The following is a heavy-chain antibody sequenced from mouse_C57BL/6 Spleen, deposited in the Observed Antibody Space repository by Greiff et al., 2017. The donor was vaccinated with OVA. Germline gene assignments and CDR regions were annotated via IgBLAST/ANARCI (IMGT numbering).Heavy chain of an antibody. V-gene: IGHV5-9*01. CDR2: ISGGGGNT. J-gene: IGHJ2*01. D-gene: IGHD3-3*01. CDR3: AREGDGGYYLDY. Sequence: EVMLVESGGGLVKPGGSLKLSCAASGFTFSSYTMSWVRQTPEKRLEWVATISGGGGNTYYPDSVKGRFTISRDNAKNALYLQMSSLRSEDTALYYCAREGDGGYYLDYWGQGTTLTVSS. CDR1: GFTFSSYT.